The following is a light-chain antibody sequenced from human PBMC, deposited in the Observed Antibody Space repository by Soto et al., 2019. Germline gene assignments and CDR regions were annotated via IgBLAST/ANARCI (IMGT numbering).Light chain of an antibody. CDR1: QTVSSSY. J-gene: IGKJ3*01. CDR2: GAS. CDR3: QQYNQWPGT. Sequence: IVLTQSPGTLSLSPAEIATLSCMASQTVSSSYLAWYRQKPGQAPRLLIYGASSRATGIPDRFSGSGSGTEFTLTTNSLQSEDFAVYYCQQYNQWPGTFGPGTKVDI. V-gene: IGKV3-20*01.